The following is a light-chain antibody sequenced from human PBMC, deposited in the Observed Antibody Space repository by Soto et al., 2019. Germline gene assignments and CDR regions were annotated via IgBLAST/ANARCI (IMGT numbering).Light chain of an antibody. CDR2: QDR. Sequence: SYELTQPPSVSVPPGQTASITCSGDRLGDKFASWYQQKPGQSPVLVIYQDRKRPSGIPERFSGSNSGNTATLTISGTQAMDEADYYCQAWDSSTASVIFGGGTKVTVL. V-gene: IGLV3-1*01. CDR3: QAWDSSTASVI. CDR1: RLGDKF. J-gene: IGLJ2*01.